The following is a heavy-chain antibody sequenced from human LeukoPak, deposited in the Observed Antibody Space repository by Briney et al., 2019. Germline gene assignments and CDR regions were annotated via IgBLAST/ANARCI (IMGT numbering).Heavy chain of an antibody. CDR2: IHYSGSS. Sequence: SETLSLTCSVSGDSLSDFYWNWIRQSPEKGLEWIGHIHYSGSSVYNPSLRSRVSMSIDRSLKQFFLKLTSVTAADTALYYCVLAPNSNWFDFWGQGSLVTVSS. J-gene: IGHJ4*02. D-gene: IGHD2-15*01. V-gene: IGHV4-59*08. CDR3: VLAPNSNWFDF. CDR1: GDSLSDFY.